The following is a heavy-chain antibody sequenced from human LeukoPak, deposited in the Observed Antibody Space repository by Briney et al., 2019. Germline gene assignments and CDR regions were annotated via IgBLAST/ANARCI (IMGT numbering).Heavy chain of an antibody. CDR1: GYTFTGYF. Sequence: GASVKVSCKASGYTFTGYFMHWVRQAPGQGLEWMGWINPNSGGTNYAQKFQGRVTMTRDTSISTAYMELSRLRSDDTAVYYCASGYCSGGSCYSGVDWFDPWGQGTLVTVSS. CDR3: ASGYCSGGSCYSGVDWFDP. D-gene: IGHD2-15*01. CDR2: INPNSGGT. J-gene: IGHJ5*02. V-gene: IGHV1-2*02.